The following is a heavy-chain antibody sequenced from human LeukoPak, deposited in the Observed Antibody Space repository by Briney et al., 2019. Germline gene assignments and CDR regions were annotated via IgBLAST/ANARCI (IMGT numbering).Heavy chain of an antibody. CDR3: ARDYGGSAAGIPPLDY. CDR2: INPNSGGT. V-gene: IGHV1-2*02. J-gene: IGHJ4*02. Sequence: GASVKVSCKASGYTFTGYYMHWVRQAPGQGLEWMGWINPNSGGTNYAQKFQGRVTMTRDTSISTAYMELSRLRSDDTAMYYCARDYGGSAAGIPPLDYWGQGTLVTVSS. CDR1: GYTFTGYY. D-gene: IGHD6-13*01.